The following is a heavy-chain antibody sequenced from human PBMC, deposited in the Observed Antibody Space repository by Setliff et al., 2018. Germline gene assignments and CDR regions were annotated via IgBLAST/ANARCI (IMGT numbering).Heavy chain of an antibody. CDR3: ALNPSWFGELFAWFDP. V-gene: IGHV4-39*01. CDR2: IYYSGST. Sequence: ETLSLTCTVSGGSISSSSYYWGWIRQPPGKGLEWIGSIYYSGSTYYNPSLKSRVTISVDTSKNQFSLKLSSVTAADTAVYYCALNPSWFGELFAWFDPWGQGTLVTVSS. D-gene: IGHD3-10*01. J-gene: IGHJ5*02. CDR1: GGSISSSSYY.